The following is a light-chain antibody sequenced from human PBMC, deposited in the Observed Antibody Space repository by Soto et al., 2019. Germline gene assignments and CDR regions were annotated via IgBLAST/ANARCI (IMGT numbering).Light chain of an antibody. CDR1: QGISNY. Sequence: DIQMTQSRSSLSASVGDRVTITWRASQGISNYLAWYQQKPGKVPKLLIYGASTLQSGVPSRFSDSGSGTDFTLTISSLQPEDVATYYCQNYNSAPLTFGGGTKVDIK. V-gene: IGKV1-27*01. CDR3: QNYNSAPLT. CDR2: GAS. J-gene: IGKJ4*01.